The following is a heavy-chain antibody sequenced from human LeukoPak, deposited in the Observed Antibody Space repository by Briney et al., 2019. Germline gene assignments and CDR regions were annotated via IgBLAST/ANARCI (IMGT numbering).Heavy chain of an antibody. Sequence: SETLSLTCAVYGGSFSGYYWSWIRQPPGKGLEWIGEINHSGSTNYNPSLKSRVTISVDTSKNQFSLKLSSVTAADTAVYYCARVVFRRGVYCSSTSCSANYYLDVWGKGTTVTVSS. V-gene: IGHV4-34*01. CDR3: ARVVFRRGVYCSSTSCSANYYLDV. CDR2: INHSGST. D-gene: IGHD2-2*01. CDR1: GGSFSGYY. J-gene: IGHJ6*03.